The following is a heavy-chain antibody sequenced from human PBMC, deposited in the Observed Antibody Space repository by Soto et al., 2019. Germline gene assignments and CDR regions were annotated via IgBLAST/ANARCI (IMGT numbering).Heavy chain of an antibody. D-gene: IGHD2-2*01. CDR1: GYTFTSYD. Sequence: GASVKVSCKASGYTFTSYDINWVRQATGQGLEWMGWTNPNSGNTGYAQKFQSRVTMTRNTSISTAYIEMSSLRSEDTAVYYCATLVPAAAIAVHYWGQGTLFTVSS. CDR3: ATLVPAAAIAVHY. CDR2: TNPNSGNT. J-gene: IGHJ4*02. V-gene: IGHV1-8*01.